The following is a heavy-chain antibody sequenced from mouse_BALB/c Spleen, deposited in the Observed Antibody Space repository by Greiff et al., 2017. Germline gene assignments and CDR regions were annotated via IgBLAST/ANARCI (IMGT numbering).Heavy chain of an antibody. CDR1: GYTFTSYW. CDR2: IYPGNSDT. J-gene: IGHJ2*01. D-gene: IGHD1-1*01. V-gene: IGHV1-5*01. CDR3: TTLGYYGSSVDY. Sequence: EVKVVESGTVLARPGASVKMSCKASGYTFTSYWMHWVKQRPGQGLEWIGAIYPGNSDTSYNQKFKGKAKLTAVTSTSTAYMELSSLTNEDSAVYYCTTLGYYGSSVDYWGQGTTLTVSS.